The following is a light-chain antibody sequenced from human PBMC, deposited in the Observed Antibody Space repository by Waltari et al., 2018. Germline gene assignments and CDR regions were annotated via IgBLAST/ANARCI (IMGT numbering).Light chain of an antibody. CDR3: QQFNSYPRLT. CDR2: LAS. J-gene: IGKJ4*01. CDR1: RGISRY. V-gene: IGKV1-9*01. Sequence: DIQLTQSPSLLSASVGDRVTITCRASRGISRYLAWYQQKPGQAPKLLISLASTLQSGVPSRFSGSGSGTEFSLTISTLRPEDFATYYCQQFNSYPRLTFGGGT.